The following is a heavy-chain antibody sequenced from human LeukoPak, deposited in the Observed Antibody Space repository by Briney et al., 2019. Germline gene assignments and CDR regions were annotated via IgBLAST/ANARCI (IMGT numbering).Heavy chain of an antibody. CDR1: RGTLSSYA. Sequence: VKVSCMASRGTLSSYAISWVRQAPGQGLEWMGGIIPIFGTANYAQKFQGRVTITADKSTSTAYMELSSLRSEDTAVYYCARNGGGDPDGDKAMVQMGFDYWGQGTLVTVSS. CDR2: IIPIFGTA. V-gene: IGHV1-69*06. CDR3: ARNGGGDPDGDKAMVQMGFDY. J-gene: IGHJ4*02. D-gene: IGHD5-18*01.